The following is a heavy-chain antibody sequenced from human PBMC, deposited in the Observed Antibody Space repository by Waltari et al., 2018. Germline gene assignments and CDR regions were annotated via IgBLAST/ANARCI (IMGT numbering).Heavy chain of an antibody. V-gene: IGHV3-7*01. CDR1: GFTISRFW. CDR2: RGPDGSDK. Sequence: EAQLVQSGGGLVQPGGSLTLSCAASGFTISRFWMTWIRQAPGQGLQWVANRGPDGSDKYYVGSVKGRFTISRDNAENSLLLQMSSLRVEDTALYYGVGWNDPINSWGQGTLVAVSS. D-gene: IGHD1-1*01. CDR3: VGWNDPINS. J-gene: IGHJ4*02.